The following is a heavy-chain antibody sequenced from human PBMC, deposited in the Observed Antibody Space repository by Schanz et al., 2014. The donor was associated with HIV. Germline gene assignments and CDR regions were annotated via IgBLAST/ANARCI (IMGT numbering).Heavy chain of an antibody. J-gene: IGHJ5*02. CDR2: SSAYNGRT. CDR3: AREVDIVVVPAAIVGWFDP. D-gene: IGHD2-2*03. CDR1: GYTFTGYY. Sequence: QVRLVQSGAEVTKPGASVTVSCTASGYTFTGYYMHWVRQAPGQGLEWMGWSSAYNGRTNYARKVQGGVTMTTATSTTTAYMELSSLRSEDTAVYYCAREVDIVVVPAAIVGWFDPWGQGTLVTVSS. V-gene: IGHV1-18*04.